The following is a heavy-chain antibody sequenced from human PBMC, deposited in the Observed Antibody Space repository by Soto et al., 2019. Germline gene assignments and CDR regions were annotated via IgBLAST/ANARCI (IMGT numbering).Heavy chain of an antibody. Sequence: GGSLRLSCAASGFPFSSYAMHWVRQDPGKGLEWVAVISYDGSNKYYADSVKGRFTVSRDNAKNSLYLQMNSLRDEDTAVYYCARDRSPAYYYDPDGYSDALDIWGQGTMVTVSS. CDR1: GFPFSSYA. CDR3: ARDRSPAYYYDPDGYSDALDI. D-gene: IGHD3-22*01. V-gene: IGHV3-30-3*01. CDR2: ISYDGSNK. J-gene: IGHJ3*02.